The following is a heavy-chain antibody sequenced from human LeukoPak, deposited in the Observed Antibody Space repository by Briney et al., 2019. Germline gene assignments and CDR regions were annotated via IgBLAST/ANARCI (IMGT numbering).Heavy chain of an antibody. J-gene: IGHJ6*03. CDR3: ARSTSLPAAIMEGYYYYYMDV. Sequence: SVKVSCKSSGGTFSSYAISWVRQAPGQGLEWMGGIIPSFGTANYAQKFQGRVTITTDESTSTAYMELSSLRSEDTAVYYCARSTSLPAAIMEGYYYYYMDVWGKGTTVTVSS. CDR2: IIPSFGTA. V-gene: IGHV1-69*05. D-gene: IGHD2-2*01. CDR1: GGTFSSYA.